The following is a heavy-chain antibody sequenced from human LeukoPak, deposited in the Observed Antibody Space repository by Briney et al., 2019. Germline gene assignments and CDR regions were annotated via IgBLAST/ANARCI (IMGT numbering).Heavy chain of an antibody. CDR2: IKSKTDGGTT. V-gene: IGHV3-15*01. CDR3: TTDLAPYYYDSSGYCFDY. J-gene: IGHJ4*02. D-gene: IGHD3-22*01. CDR1: GFTFSSAW. Sequence: GGSLRLSCAASGFTFSSAWMSWVRQAPGKGLEWVGRIKSKTDGGTTDYAAPVKGRFTISRDDSKNTLYLQMNSLKTEDTAVYYCTTDLAPYYYDSSGYCFDYWGQGTLVTVSS.